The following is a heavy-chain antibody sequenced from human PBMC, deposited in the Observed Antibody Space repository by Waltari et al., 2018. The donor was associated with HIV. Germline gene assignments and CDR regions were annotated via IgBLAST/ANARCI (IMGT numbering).Heavy chain of an antibody. Sequence: QVQLVQSGAEGKKPGSSVKVSCKASGGTFSSYPISWVRRAPGQGLEWMGGIIPIFGTANYAQKFQGGVTIAAENPTVAAYMELSSLRSEDTAVYYCARDTCSSAAECYYYGMDVWGQGTTVSVSS. CDR3: ARDTCSSAAECYYYGMDV. J-gene: IGHJ6*02. D-gene: IGHD6-25*01. CDR1: GGTFSSYP. CDR2: IIPIFGTA. V-gene: IGHV1-69*06.